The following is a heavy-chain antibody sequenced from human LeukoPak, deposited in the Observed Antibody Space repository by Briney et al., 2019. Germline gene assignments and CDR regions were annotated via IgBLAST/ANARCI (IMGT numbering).Heavy chain of an antibody. CDR1: GFTFSDHY. CDR3: VRRGYTHGYADY. V-gene: IGHV3-72*01. Sequence: GGSLRLSCAASGFTFSDHYMDGARQAPGKGLEGVGRIRNKSNGYITDYAASVRGRFTISRDDLKKSLYLRMNSLKTDDTAVYYCVRRGYTHGYADYWGQGTLVTVSS. CDR2: IRNKSNGYIT. J-gene: IGHJ4*02. D-gene: IGHD5-18*01.